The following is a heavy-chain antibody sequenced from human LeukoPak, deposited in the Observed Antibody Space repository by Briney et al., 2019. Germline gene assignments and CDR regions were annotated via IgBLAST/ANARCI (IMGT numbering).Heavy chain of an antibody. J-gene: IGHJ4*02. CDR2: ISSSCSYI. CDR3: ARDILWYTSGWDPDY. D-gene: IGHD6-19*01. V-gene: IGHV3-21*01. Sequence: GGSLRLSCAASGFTFSSYSMNWVRQAPGKGLEWVSSISSSCSYIYYADSVKGRFTISRDNAKNSLYLQMNSLGAEDTAVYYCARDILWYTSGWDPDYWGQGTLVTVSS. CDR1: GFTFSSYS.